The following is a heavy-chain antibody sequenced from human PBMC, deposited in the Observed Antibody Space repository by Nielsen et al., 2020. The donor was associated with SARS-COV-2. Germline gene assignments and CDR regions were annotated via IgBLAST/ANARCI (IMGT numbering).Heavy chain of an antibody. CDR2: VYYSGTI. J-gene: IGHJ4*02. D-gene: IGHD6-19*01. CDR3: ARDWYTSGWLNFDY. CDR1: GGSISRYY. V-gene: IGHV4-59*01. Sequence: SETLSLTCTVSGGSISRYYWSWIRQPPGKGLEWIGNVYYSGTINYSPSLKSRVTISIDTSKTQFSLKLSSVTAADTAVYYCARDWYTSGWLNFDYWGQGTLVTVSS.